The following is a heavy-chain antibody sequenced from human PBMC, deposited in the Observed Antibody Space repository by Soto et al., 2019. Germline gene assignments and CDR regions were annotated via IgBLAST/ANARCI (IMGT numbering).Heavy chain of an antibody. Sequence: PGGSLRLSCAASGFTFSTYAMIWVRQAPGKGLEWVSVITGSGGSTYYADSVKGRFTISRDTSKNTLYLQMNSLRAEDTAVYYCAKSPGMYYYDSSGYYHYDYWGQGTLVTVSS. CDR2: ITGSGGST. V-gene: IGHV3-23*01. J-gene: IGHJ4*02. D-gene: IGHD3-22*01. CDR1: GFTFSTYA. CDR3: AKSPGMYYYDSSGYYHYDY.